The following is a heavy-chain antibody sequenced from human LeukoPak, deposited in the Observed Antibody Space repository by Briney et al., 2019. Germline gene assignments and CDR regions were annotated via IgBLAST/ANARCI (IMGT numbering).Heavy chain of an antibody. CDR3: ARFRHVAVAGTPHFDY. V-gene: IGHV1-2*02. Sequence: SVKVSCKASGYTFTDYHIHWVRQAPGQGLEWMGWINPNSGGTNYAEKFHGRLTTTRDTSISTAFMELSGLRSDDTAVYYCARFRHVAVAGTPHFDYWGQGALVTVSS. CDR1: GYTFTDYH. D-gene: IGHD6-19*01. J-gene: IGHJ4*02. CDR2: INPNSGGT.